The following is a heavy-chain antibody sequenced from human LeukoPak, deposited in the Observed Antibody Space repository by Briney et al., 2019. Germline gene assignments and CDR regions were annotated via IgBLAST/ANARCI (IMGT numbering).Heavy chain of an antibody. CDR1: GFIVSSMY. V-gene: IGHV3-53*01. D-gene: IGHD2-8*02. J-gene: IGHJ4*02. CDR2: IFPSGGEI. CDR3: ATYRQVLLPFES. Sequence: PGGSLRLSCAASGFIVSSMYMNWVRQAPGKGLEWVSSIFPSGGEIHYADSVRGRFTISRDNSKSTLSLQMNSLRAEDTAIYYCATYRQVLLPFESWGQGTLVTVSS.